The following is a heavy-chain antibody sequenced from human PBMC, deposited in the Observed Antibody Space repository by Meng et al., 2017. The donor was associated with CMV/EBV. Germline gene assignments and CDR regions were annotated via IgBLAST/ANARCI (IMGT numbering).Heavy chain of an antibody. Sequence: SVKVSCKASGGTFSSYAISWVRQAPGQGLEWMGGIIPILGIANYAQKFQGRVTITADKSTSTAYMELSSLRSEDTAVYYCARVAPYCSSTSCYVNWFDPWGQGTLVTVSS. J-gene: IGHJ5*02. CDR2: IIPILGIA. D-gene: IGHD2-2*01. CDR1: GGTFSSYA. V-gene: IGHV1-69*10. CDR3: ARVAPYCSSTSCYVNWFDP.